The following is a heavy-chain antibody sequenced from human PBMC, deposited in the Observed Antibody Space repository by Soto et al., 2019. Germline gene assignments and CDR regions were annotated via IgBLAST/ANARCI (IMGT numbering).Heavy chain of an antibody. Sequence: QVQLQESGPGLVKPSETLSLTCTVSGGSISSYYWSWIRQPPGKGLEWIGYIYYSGSTNYNPSLKSRVTISVDTSKNQLSLKLSSVTAADTAVYYCARDSGGYCSGGSCYPGGFDPWGQGTLVTVSS. CDR1: GGSISSYY. CDR3: ARDSGGYCSGGSCYPGGFDP. CDR2: IYYSGST. V-gene: IGHV4-59*01. J-gene: IGHJ5*02. D-gene: IGHD2-15*01.